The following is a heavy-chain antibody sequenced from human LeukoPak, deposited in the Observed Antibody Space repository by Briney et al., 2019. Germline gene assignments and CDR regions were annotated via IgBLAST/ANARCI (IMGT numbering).Heavy chain of an antibody. Sequence: ASVKVSCKASGYTFTSYGISWVRQAPGQGLGWMGWISAYNGNTNYAQKLQGRVTMTTDTSTSTAYMELRSLRSDDTAVYYCARDHGSSGWHYYYYYYMDVWGKGTTVTISS. V-gene: IGHV1-18*01. J-gene: IGHJ6*03. D-gene: IGHD6-19*01. CDR2: ISAYNGNT. CDR1: GYTFTSYG. CDR3: ARDHGSSGWHYYYYYYMDV.